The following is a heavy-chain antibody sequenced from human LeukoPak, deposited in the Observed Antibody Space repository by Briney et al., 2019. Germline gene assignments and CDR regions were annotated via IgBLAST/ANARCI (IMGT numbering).Heavy chain of an antibody. D-gene: IGHD2-15*01. CDR3: AREYCSGGSCNFDY. V-gene: IGHV1-8*01. CDR2: TIPNSGQT. CDR1: GNTLTSYD. J-gene: IGHJ4*02. Sequence: ASVKVPCKAFGNTLTSYDINWVRQATGQGLEWMGWTIPNSGQTGYAQKFQGRLTMTRNTSISTAYMELSSLRSEDTAVYYCAREYCSGGSCNFDYWGQGTLVTVSS.